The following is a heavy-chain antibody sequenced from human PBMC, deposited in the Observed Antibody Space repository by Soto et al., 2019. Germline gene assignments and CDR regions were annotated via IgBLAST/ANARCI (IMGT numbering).Heavy chain of an antibody. J-gene: IGHJ3*02. V-gene: IGHV3-7*01. D-gene: IGHD2-2*02. CDR2: IKQDGSEK. CDR3: ARDGTQDIVVVPAAIHAFDI. CDR1: GFTFSSYW. Sequence: GGSLRLSCAASGFTFSSYWMSWVRQAPGKGLEWVANIKQDGSEKYYVDSVKGRFTISRDNAKNSLYLQMNSLRAEDTAVYYCARDGTQDIVVVPAAIHAFDIWGQGTMVTVSS.